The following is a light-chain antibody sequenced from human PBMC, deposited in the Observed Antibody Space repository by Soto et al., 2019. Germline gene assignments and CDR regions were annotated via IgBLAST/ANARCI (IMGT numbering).Light chain of an antibody. Sequence: EIVLTQSPGTLSLSPGERATLSCRASQSVSNNYLAWYQQKPGQAPRLLIHGASTRATGIPARFSGSGSGTEFTLTITSLQSEDFAIYYCQQYYNWITFGQGTRLEIK. CDR1: QSVSNN. CDR2: GAS. CDR3: QQYYNWIT. V-gene: IGKV3-15*01. J-gene: IGKJ5*01.